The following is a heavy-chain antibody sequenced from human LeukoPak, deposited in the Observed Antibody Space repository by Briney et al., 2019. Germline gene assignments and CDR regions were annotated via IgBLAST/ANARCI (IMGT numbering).Heavy chain of an antibody. J-gene: IGHJ2*01. CDR1: GFTFSSYA. V-gene: IGHV3-30-3*01. Sequence: PGGSLRLSCAASGFTFSSYAMHWVRQAPGKGLEWVAVISYDGSNKYYADSVKGRFTISRDNSKNTLYLQMNSLRAEDTAVYYCARAGGDYGSGRKPLDLWGRGTLVTVSS. D-gene: IGHD3-10*01. CDR2: ISYDGSNK. CDR3: ARAGGDYGSGRKPLDL.